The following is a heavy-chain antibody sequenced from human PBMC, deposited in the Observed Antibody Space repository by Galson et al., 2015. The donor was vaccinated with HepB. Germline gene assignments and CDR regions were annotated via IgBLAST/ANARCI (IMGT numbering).Heavy chain of an antibody. V-gene: IGHV3-49*04. CDR1: GFTFGDYA. CDR3: TRTPIISWAAD. Sequence: LRLSCAASGFTFGDYAMSWVRQAPGKGLEWVGFIRSKAYGGTTEYAASVKGRFTISRDDSKSIAYLQMNSLKTEDTAVYYCTRTPIISWAADWGQGTLVTVSS. CDR2: IRSKAYGGTT. D-gene: IGHD6-13*01. J-gene: IGHJ4*02.